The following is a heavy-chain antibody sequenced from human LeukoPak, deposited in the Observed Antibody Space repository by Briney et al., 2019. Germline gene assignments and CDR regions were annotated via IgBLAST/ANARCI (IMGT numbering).Heavy chain of an antibody. J-gene: IGHJ4*02. D-gene: IGHD5-24*01. CDR2: ISSSGSTI. V-gene: IGHV3-11*04. Sequence: GGSLRLSCAASGFTFSDYYMSWIRQAPGKGLEWVSYISSSGSTIYYADSVKGRFTISRDNAKNSLYLQMNSLRAEDTAVYYCARDMFGWLQLSHTRTFGYWGQGTLVTVST. CDR1: GFTFSDYY. CDR3: ARDMFGWLQLSHTRTFGY.